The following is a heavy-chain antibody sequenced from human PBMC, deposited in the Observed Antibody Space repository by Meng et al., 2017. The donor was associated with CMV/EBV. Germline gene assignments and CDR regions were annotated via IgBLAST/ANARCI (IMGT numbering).Heavy chain of an antibody. CDR1: GFTFSSYD. D-gene: IGHD7-27*01. J-gene: IGHJ6*02. CDR2: IGSSGSST. Sequence: GESLKISCASSGFTFSSYDMNWVRQAPGKGLEWVSFIGSSGSSTFYADSVKGRFTISRDNSKNTMYLQMNSLRAEDTAVYYCARVPGPWVMDVWGQGTTVTVSS. V-gene: IGHV3-23*01. CDR3: ARVPGPWVMDV.